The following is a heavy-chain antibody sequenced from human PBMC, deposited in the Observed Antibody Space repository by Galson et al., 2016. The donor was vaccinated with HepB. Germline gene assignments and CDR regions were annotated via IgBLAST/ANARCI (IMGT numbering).Heavy chain of an antibody. CDR2: FSGGGDNT. CDR1: GFTFSDYA. CDR3: ARNRGYCSGGSCSFDY. V-gene: IGHV3-23*01. Sequence: SLRLSCATSGFTFSDYAMSWVRQAPGKGLEWVSGFSGGGDNTYYADSVNGRFTISRDNSKNTLHLQMNSLRVDDTAVYYCARNRGYCSGGSCSFDYWGQGTLVTVSS. J-gene: IGHJ4*02. D-gene: IGHD2-15*01.